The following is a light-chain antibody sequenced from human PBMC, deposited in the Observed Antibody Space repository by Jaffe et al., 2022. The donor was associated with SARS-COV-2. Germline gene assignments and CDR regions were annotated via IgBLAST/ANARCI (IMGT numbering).Light chain of an antibody. CDR1: NSNIGKDF. CDR3: ETWDTSGV. CDR2: ENN. Sequence: QSVLTQPPSVSAAPGQKVTISCSGSNSNIGKDFVSWYQQLPGTAPKLLIYENNKRPSGIPDRFSGSKSGTSATLTITGLQTGDEADYYCETWDTSGVFGGGTKLTVL. J-gene: IGLJ2*01. V-gene: IGLV1-51*02.